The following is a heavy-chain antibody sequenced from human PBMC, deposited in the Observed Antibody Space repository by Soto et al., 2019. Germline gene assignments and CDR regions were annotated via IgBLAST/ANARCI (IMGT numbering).Heavy chain of an antibody. J-gene: IGHJ6*03. V-gene: IGHV3-23*01. D-gene: IGHD2-15*01. CDR3: ATRSCSGASCNSLYYYYYMDV. CDR2: ISGSAGST. CDR1: GFTFSNNA. Sequence: GGSLRLSCAASGFTFSNNAVTWVRQAPGKGLEWVTVISGSAGSTYYADSVKGRFTISRDNSKNTVYLQMNSPRAEDTAVYYCATRSCSGASCNSLYYYYYMDVWGKGTTVTVSS.